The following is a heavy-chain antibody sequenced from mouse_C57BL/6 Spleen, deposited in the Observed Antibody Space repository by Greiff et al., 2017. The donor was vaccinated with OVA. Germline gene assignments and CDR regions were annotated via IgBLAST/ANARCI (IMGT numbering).Heavy chain of an antibody. Sequence: VQLQQPGAELVMPGASVKLSCKASGYTFTSYWMHWVKQRPGQGLEWIGEIDPSDSYTNYNQKFKGKSTLTVDKSSSTAYMQLSSLTSEDSAVYYCAKVEGYCDVWGTGTTVTVSS. CDR3: AKVEGYCDV. CDR1: GYTFTSYW. J-gene: IGHJ1*03. V-gene: IGHV1-69*01. D-gene: IGHD1-1*01. CDR2: IDPSDSYT.